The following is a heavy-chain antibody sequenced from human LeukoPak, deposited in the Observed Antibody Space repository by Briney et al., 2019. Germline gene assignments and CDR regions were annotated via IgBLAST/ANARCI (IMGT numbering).Heavy chain of an antibody. CDR2: ISDSGGST. CDR1: GFTFSDFW. D-gene: IGHD6-19*01. V-gene: IGHV3-23*01. CDR3: ARHYTAVAAFDS. Sequence: PGGSLRLSCAASGFTFSDFWMSWVRQAPGKGLEWVSGISDSGGSTHYADSVKGRLTISRDNSKNTLYLQMNSLRAEDTAMYYCARHYTAVAAFDSWGQGTLVTVSS. J-gene: IGHJ4*02.